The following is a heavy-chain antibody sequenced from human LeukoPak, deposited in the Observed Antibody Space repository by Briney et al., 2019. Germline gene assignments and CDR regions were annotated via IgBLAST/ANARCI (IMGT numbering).Heavy chain of an antibody. CDR2: INPNSGGT. Sequence: SVKVSCKASGYTFTGYYMHWVRQAPGQGLEWMGWINPNSGGTNYAQKLQGRVTMTTDTSTSTAYMELRSLRSDDTAVYYCARVGSRYGGNSDYYYYYMDVWGKGTTVTISS. CDR3: ARVGSRYGGNSDYYYYYMDV. J-gene: IGHJ6*03. CDR1: GYTFTGYY. V-gene: IGHV1-2*02. D-gene: IGHD4-23*01.